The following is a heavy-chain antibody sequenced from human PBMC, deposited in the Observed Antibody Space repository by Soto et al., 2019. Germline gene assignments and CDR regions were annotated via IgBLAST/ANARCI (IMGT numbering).Heavy chain of an antibody. Sequence: QVQLVQSGAEVKKPGSSVKVSCKASGGTFSSYAISWVRQAPGQGLEWMGGIIPIFGTANYAQKFQGRVTLTADESTSTAYMGLSSLRSEDTAVYYCARGGEYCSGGSCYPRGAFDIWGQGTMVTVSS. CDR1: GGTFSSYA. D-gene: IGHD2-15*01. CDR2: IIPIFGTA. CDR3: ARGGEYCSGGSCYPRGAFDI. J-gene: IGHJ3*02. V-gene: IGHV1-69*01.